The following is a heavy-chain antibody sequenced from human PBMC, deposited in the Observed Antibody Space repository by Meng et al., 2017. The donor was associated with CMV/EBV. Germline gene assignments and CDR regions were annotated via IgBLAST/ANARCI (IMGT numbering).Heavy chain of an antibody. J-gene: IGHJ6*02. V-gene: IGHV3-49*04. CDR1: GFTFGDYA. CDR2: IRSKAYGGTT. CDR3: TEGGGYYGSGSYYYGMDV. D-gene: IGHD3-10*01. Sequence: GESLKISCTASGFTFGDYAMSWVHQAPGKGLEWVGFIRSKAYGGTTEYAASVKGRFTISRDDSKSIAYLQMNSLKTEDTAVYYCTEGGGYYGSGSYYYGMDVWGQGTTVTVSS.